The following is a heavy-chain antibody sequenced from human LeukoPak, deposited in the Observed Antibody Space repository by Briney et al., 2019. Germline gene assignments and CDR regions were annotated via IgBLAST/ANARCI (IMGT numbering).Heavy chain of an antibody. CDR2: ISEKGGST. V-gene: IGHV3-23*01. CDR3: AKRGVVIRGILVIGYHQEAYHYDF. CDR1: GFALRSYS. Sequence: SGGSLRLSCAASGFALRSYSMNWVRQAPGKGLEWVSYISEKGGSTTYADSVKGRFTISRDTSLNTLYLQMNNLRAEDTAVYFCAKRGVVIRGILVIGYHQEAYHYDFWGQGVLVTVSS. J-gene: IGHJ4*02. D-gene: IGHD3-10*01.